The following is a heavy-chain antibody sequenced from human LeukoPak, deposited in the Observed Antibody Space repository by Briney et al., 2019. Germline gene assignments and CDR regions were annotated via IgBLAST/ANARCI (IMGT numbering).Heavy chain of an antibody. D-gene: IGHD1-26*01. V-gene: IGHV3-48*04. CDR2: ISSSGSTI. CDR1: GFTFSSYA. J-gene: IGHJ4*02. CDR3: AGGIKWEQSFDY. Sequence: PGGSLRLSCAASGFTFSSYAMPWVRQAPGKGLEWVSYISSSGSTIYYADSVKGRFTISRDNAKNSLYLQMNSLRAEDTAVYYCAGGIKWEQSFDYWGQGTLVTVSS.